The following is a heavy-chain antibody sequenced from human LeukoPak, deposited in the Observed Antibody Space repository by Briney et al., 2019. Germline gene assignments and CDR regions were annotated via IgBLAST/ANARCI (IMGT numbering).Heavy chain of an antibody. D-gene: IGHD2-21*01. CDR2: INHSGST. J-gene: IGHJ4*02. CDR3: ARGIRDTIVAKYYFDS. CDR1: GGSFSGYY. V-gene: IGHV4-34*01. Sequence: SETLSLTCAVYGGSFSGYYWSWIRQLPGKGLEWIGEINHSGSTNYSPSLKSRVTTSVDTSKNQLSLKLSSVTAADMAVYYCARGIRDTIVAKYYFDSWGQGTPVTVSS.